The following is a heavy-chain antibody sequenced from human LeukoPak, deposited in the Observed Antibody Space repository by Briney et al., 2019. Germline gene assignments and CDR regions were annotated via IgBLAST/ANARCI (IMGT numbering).Heavy chain of an antibody. CDR1: GFTFSSYA. D-gene: IGHD3-10*01. CDR2: ISGSGGST. V-gene: IGHV3-23*01. CDR3: AKVLYGSGSYDY. J-gene: IGHJ4*02. Sequence: PGGSLRLSCAASGFTFSSYAMSWVRQAPGRGLEWVSGISGSGGSTSYADSVKGRFTISRDNSKNTLYLQMNSLRAEHTAVYYCAKVLYGSGSYDYWGQGTLVTVSS.